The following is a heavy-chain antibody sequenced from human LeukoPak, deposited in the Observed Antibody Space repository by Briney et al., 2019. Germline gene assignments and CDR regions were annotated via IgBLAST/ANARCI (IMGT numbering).Heavy chain of an antibody. D-gene: IGHD3-22*01. V-gene: IGHV1-2*02. CDR1: GYTFTGYY. CDR3: ARARFGSGYLNDY. Sequence: ASVKVSCKASGYTFTGYYMHWVRRAPGQGLEWMGWINPNSGGTNYAQKFQGRVTMTRDTSISTAYMELSRLRSDDTAVYYCARARFGSGYLNDYWGQGTLVTVSS. CDR2: INPNSGGT. J-gene: IGHJ4*02.